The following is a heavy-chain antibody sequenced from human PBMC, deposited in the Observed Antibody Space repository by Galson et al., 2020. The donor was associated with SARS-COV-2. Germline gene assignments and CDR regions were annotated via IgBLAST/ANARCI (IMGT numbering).Heavy chain of an antibody. CDR1: GFTFSSYA. CDR3: AKARVPAAVKWFDP. Sequence: TGGSLRLSCAASGFTFSSYAMSWVRQAPGRGLEWVSTITTSGTSTYYADSVKGRFTISRDNSKNTLYLQMNSLRAEDTAVYYSAKARVPAAVKWFDPWGQGTLVTVAS. J-gene: IGHJ5*02. V-gene: IGHV3-23*01. CDR2: ITTSGTST. D-gene: IGHD2-2*01.